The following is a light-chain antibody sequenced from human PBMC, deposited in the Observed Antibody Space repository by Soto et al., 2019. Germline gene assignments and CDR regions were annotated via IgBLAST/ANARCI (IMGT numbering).Light chain of an antibody. CDR2: NAS. Sequence: EIVLTQSPATLSLSPGERATLSCRASQSISTYLAWYQQEPGQAPRLLIYNASNRAPGIPARFSGSGSGTDFTLTISSLEPEDFAVYYCQKRSNWPPPFGGGTKVEIK. CDR1: QSISTY. V-gene: IGKV3-11*01. J-gene: IGKJ4*01. CDR3: QKRSNWPPP.